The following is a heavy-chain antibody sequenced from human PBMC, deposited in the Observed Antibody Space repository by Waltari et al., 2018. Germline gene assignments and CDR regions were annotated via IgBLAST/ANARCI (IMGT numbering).Heavy chain of an antibody. CDR1: GGSFSGYY. D-gene: IGHD3-9*01. Sequence: QVQLQQWGAGLLKPSETLSLTCAVYGGSFSGYYWSWIRQPPGTGLEWIGEINHSGSTNYNPSLKSRVTISVDTSKNQFSLKLSSVTAADTAVYYCARFGVLRYFDWLRYYYGMDVWGQGTTVTVSS. V-gene: IGHV4-34*01. CDR2: INHSGST. J-gene: IGHJ6*02. CDR3: ARFGVLRYFDWLRYYYGMDV.